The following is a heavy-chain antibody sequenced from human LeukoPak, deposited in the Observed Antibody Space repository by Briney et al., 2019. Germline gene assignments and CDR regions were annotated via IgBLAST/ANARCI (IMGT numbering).Heavy chain of an antibody. CDR3: ARDLTMIRGAAFYYYYGMDD. D-gene: IGHD3-10*01. CDR1: GYTFTSYA. Sequence: ASVKVSCKASGYTFTSYAIHWVRQAPGQRLEWLGWINGGNGNTKYSQKFQDRVTITRDTSASTAYMELSSLRSEDTAVYYCARDLTMIRGAAFYYYYGMDDWGKGTTVTVSS. V-gene: IGHV1-3*01. CDR2: INGGNGNT. J-gene: IGHJ6*04.